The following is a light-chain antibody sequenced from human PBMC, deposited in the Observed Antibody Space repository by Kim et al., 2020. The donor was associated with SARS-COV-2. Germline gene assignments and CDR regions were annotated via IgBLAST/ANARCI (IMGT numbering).Light chain of an antibody. CDR2: GAS. CDR1: QSVSSSY. J-gene: IGKJ1*01. Sequence: EIVLTQSPGTLSLSPGERATLSCRASQSVSSSYLAWYQQKPGQAPRLLIYGASSRATGIPDRFSGSGSGTDFTLTIRRLEPEDFAVYYCQHYHSSLTWTFGQGTKVDIK. V-gene: IGKV3-20*01. CDR3: QHYHSSLTWT.